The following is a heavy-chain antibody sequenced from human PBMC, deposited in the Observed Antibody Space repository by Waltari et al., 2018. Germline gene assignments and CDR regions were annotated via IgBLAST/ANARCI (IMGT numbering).Heavy chain of an antibody. Sequence: QVQLVQSGAEVKKPGASVKVSRKASGYTFTSYAMHWVRQAPGQRLEWMGWINAGNGNTKYSQKFQGRVTITRDTSASTAYMELSSLRSEDTAVYYCARDFRGGAGYYYGSGIEDYWGQGTLVTVSS. CDR1: GYTFTSYA. J-gene: IGHJ4*02. D-gene: IGHD3-10*01. V-gene: IGHV1-3*01. CDR2: INAGNGNT. CDR3: ARDFRGGAGYYYGSGIEDY.